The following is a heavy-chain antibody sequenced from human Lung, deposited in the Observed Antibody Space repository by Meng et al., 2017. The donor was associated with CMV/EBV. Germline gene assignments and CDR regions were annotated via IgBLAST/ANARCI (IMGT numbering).Heavy chain of an antibody. CDR3: AREGFKCSGLYCNTIHYYGMDL. CDR2: ISSSSSYV. V-gene: IGHV3-21*01. J-gene: IGHJ6*02. Sequence: GESXKISCVASGFSFSAHTMNWVRQAPGQGLEWISSISSSSSYVYYGDSVKDRFTVSRDNAKDSLYLQMNSLRVEDTAVYYCAREGFKCSGLYCNTIHYYGMDLXGHGXKVTVSS. D-gene: IGHD2-15*01. CDR1: GFSFSAHT.